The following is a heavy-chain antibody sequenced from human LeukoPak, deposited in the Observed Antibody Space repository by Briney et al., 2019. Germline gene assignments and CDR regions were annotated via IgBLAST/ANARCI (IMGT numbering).Heavy chain of an antibody. J-gene: IGHJ5*02. D-gene: IGHD2-2*01. V-gene: IGHV4-59*01. CDR3: ARDVGYCSSASCYVWFDP. Sequence: SETMSLTCTVSSGSIDSYYWSWIRQPHGKSLGWIGYIPSSGNSKYNPSLNNRVTISLDTSTNQFSLRLSSVTAADTAIYHCARDVGYCSSASCYVWFDPWGQGTLVTVSS. CDR1: SGSIDSYY. CDR2: IPSSGNS.